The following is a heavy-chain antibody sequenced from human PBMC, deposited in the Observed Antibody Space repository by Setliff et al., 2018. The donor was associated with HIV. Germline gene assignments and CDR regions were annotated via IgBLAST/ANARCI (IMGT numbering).Heavy chain of an antibody. D-gene: IGHD6-19*01. CDR2: ISAYNGNT. Sequence: WASVKVSCKASGYTFTSHGINWVRQAPGQGLEWMGWISAYNGNTKYAQKLQGRVTLTTDTSTTTAYMELTSLRSDDTAVYYCARDRRVAMADGTDFWGQGTLVTVSS. CDR3: ARDRRVAMADGTDF. CDR1: GYTFTSHG. V-gene: IGHV1-18*01. J-gene: IGHJ4*02.